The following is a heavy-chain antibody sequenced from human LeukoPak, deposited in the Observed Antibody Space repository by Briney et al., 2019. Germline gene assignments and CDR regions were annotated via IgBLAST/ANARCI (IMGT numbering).Heavy chain of an antibody. V-gene: IGHV3-23*01. CDR3: GKDPNGDYVGAFDF. Sequence: PGGSLRLSCAASGFTFSDYALIWVRQAPGQELEWISAIRGTGGTTYYADSVKGRCTISRDNSRNTVYLRMNSLRAEDTALYFCGKDPNGDYVGAFDFWGPGTMVTVSS. CDR2: IRGTGGTT. CDR1: GFTFSDYA. D-gene: IGHD4-17*01. J-gene: IGHJ3*01.